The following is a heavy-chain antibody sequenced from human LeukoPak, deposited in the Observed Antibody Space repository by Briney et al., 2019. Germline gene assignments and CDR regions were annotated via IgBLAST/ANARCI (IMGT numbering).Heavy chain of an antibody. CDR3: ARYCSSTSCHLRYAFDI. CDR1: GGSFSGYY. D-gene: IGHD2-2*01. J-gene: IGHJ3*02. CDR2: INHSGST. Sequence: PSETLSLTCAIYGGSFSGYYWSWIRQPPGKGLEWIGEINHSGSTNYNPSLKSRVTISVDTSKNQFSLKLSSVTAADTAVYYCARYCSSTSCHLRYAFDIWGQGTMVTVSS. V-gene: IGHV4-34*01.